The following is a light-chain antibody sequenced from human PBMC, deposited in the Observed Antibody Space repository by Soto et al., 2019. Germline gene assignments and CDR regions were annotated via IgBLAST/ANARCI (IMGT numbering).Light chain of an antibody. CDR1: QSISSN. V-gene: IGKV3D-15*01. CDR2: GAS. Sequence: DIEMTQSPATLSVSPGERATLSCRASQSISSNLAWYQQKPGQAPRLLIYGASIWDTGIPARFSGSGSGTEFTLTISSLQSEDFAVYYCQQYNNYPYTFGQGTQLEIK. J-gene: IGKJ2*01. CDR3: QQYNNYPYT.